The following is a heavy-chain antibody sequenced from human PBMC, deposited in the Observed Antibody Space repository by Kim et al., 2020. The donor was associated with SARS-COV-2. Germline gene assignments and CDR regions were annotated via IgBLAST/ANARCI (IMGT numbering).Heavy chain of an antibody. Sequence: SVKVSCKASGGTFSSYAISWVRQAPGQGLEWMGGIIPIFGTANYAQKFQGRVTITADESTSTAYMELSSLRSEDTAVYYCARDLGAAAAENYYYYGMDVWGQGTTVTVSS. CDR3: ARDLGAAAAENYYYYGMDV. V-gene: IGHV1-69*13. D-gene: IGHD6-13*01. J-gene: IGHJ6*02. CDR1: GGTFSSYA. CDR2: IIPIFGTA.